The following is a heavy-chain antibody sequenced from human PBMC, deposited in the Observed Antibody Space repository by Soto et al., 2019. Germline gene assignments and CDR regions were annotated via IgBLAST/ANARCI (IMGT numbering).Heavy chain of an antibody. V-gene: IGHV4-30-4*01. CDR3: ARRYYFDSSGYADALDV. J-gene: IGHJ3*01. CDR2: VFYKGNT. D-gene: IGHD3-22*01. Sequence: QVHLQESGPGLVKPSQTLSLTCTVSGDFISSGEYYWALIRQPPVKGLEWIGYVFYKGNTYYNPSLKSRLSIDVDTAKCRFSLRLSSVTAADTAVYYCARRYYFDSSGYADALDVWGQVTNVIVSS. CDR1: GDFISSGEYY.